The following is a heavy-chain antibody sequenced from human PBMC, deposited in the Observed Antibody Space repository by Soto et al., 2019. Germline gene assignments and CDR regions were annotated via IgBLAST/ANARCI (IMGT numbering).Heavy chain of an antibody. D-gene: IGHD6-19*01. CDR2: IDPGHSVT. CDR1: GYSLTNIW. V-gene: IGHV5-10-1*01. J-gene: IGHJ3*02. Sequence: EPLKLSCKGSGYSLTNIWNHWVRQMRGKGLEWMGRIDPGHSVTTYNPSFQGHVTMSADKSINTAYLQWSSLKASDTAMYYCAPRGDASGHHAFDIWGLGTMFTSSS. CDR3: APRGDASGHHAFDI.